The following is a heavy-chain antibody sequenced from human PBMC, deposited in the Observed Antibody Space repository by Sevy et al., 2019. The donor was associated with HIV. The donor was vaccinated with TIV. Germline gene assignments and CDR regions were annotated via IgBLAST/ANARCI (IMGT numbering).Heavy chain of an antibody. CDR3: ARETDNSARWLDP. CDR1: GFSFSFHG. J-gene: IGHJ5*02. Sequence: GGSLRLSCAASGFSFSFHGMHWVRQAPGKGLEWVAFIWHDGSKKYFADSVKGRFTISRDNSKNTLFLQMNSVSVGDTAVYYCARETDNSARWLDPWGQGTLVTVSS. V-gene: IGHV3-30*02. CDR2: IWHDGSKK. D-gene: IGHD4-4*01.